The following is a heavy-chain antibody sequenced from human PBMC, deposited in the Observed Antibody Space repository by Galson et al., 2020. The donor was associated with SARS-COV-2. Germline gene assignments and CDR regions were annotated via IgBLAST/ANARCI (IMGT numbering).Heavy chain of an antibody. D-gene: IGHD2-15*01. CDR1: GFSLSTSGMC. CDR2: IDWEDDK. Sequence: SGPTLVKPTQTLTLTCSFSGFSLSTSGMCVSWIRQPPGKALEWLARIDWEDDKKLSTSLKTRLTISKDASKNQVVLTMTNVDPVDTATYYCARSRAYCSGGICYDFYYYGMDVWGRGTTVTVSS. CDR3: ARSRAYCSGGICYDFYYYGMDV. J-gene: IGHJ6*02. V-gene: IGHV2-70*11.